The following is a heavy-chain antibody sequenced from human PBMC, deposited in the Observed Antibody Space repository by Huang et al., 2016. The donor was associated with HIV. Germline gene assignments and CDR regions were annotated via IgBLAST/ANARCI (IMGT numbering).Heavy chain of an antibody. Sequence: QVHLVQSGPEVKKPGASVKVSCKASGYNFTSRGLHWVRQAPGQRLEWMGYINPGKGNTNNSPKFQDRVTLTRDISANTAYMQLSRLTSEDTAVYYCASGQRMRESDIVATIPVSWGQGALVTVSS. CDR2: INPGKGNT. D-gene: IGHD5-12*01. CDR3: ASGQRMRESDIVATIPVS. CDR1: GYNFTSRG. J-gene: IGHJ5*02. V-gene: IGHV1-3*01.